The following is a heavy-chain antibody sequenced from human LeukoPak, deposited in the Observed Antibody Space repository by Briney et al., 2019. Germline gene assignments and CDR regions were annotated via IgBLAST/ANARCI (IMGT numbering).Heavy chain of an antibody. CDR1: GFTFSSYS. J-gene: IGHJ4*02. D-gene: IGHD6-6*01. Sequence: GGSLRLSCAASGFTFSSYSMNWVRQAPGKGLEWVSSISSSSSYIYYADSVKGRFTISRDNAKNSLYLQMNSLRAEDTAVYYCARDSEPGGIAARPLDYWGQGTLVTVSS. CDR2: ISSSSSYI. CDR3: ARDSEPGGIAARPLDY. V-gene: IGHV3-21*01.